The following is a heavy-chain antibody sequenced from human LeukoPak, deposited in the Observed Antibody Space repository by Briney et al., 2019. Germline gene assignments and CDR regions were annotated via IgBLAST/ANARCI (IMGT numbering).Heavy chain of an antibody. D-gene: IGHD2-2*01. CDR2: INPSGGST. V-gene: IGHV1-46*01. CDR1: GYTFTSYY. CDR3: ARASTPAATGY. Sequence: ASVKVSCKAPGYTFTSYYMHWVRQAPGQGLVWMGIINPSGGSTDYAQKFQGRVTMTRDTSTSTVYMELSSLRSEDTAVYYCARASTPAATGYWGQGTLVTVSS. J-gene: IGHJ4*02.